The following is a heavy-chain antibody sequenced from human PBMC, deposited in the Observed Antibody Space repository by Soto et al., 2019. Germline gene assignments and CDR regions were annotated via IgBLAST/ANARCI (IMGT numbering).Heavy chain of an antibody. V-gene: IGHV3-15*07. CDR1: GFTFRLAW. CDR2: IKSVTDDGST. J-gene: IGHJ4*02. D-gene: IGHD2-2*02. CDR3: TTGYSDAWHDHS. Sequence: VHLVESGGGLVKPGGSLRLSCAASGFTFRLAWMNWVRQVPGKGLEWVGRIKSVTDDGSTDYAAPVKSRFPISRDVSKNTLDLQIDSLKTEDTAVYYCTTGYSDAWHDHSWGQGSLVTVSS.